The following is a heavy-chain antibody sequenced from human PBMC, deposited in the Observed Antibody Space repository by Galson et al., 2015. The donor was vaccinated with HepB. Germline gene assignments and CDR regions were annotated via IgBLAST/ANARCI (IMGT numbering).Heavy chain of an antibody. CDR3: ASGDYGDYVEYYYYGMDV. CDR2: IYSGGST. J-gene: IGHJ6*02. CDR1: GFTVSSNY. Sequence: SLRLSCAASGFTVSSNYMSWVRQAPGKGLEWVSVIYSGGSTYYADSVKGRFTISRDNSKNTLYLQMNSLRAEDTAVYYCASGDYGDYVEYYYYGMDVWGQGTTVTVSS. D-gene: IGHD4-17*01. V-gene: IGHV3-53*01.